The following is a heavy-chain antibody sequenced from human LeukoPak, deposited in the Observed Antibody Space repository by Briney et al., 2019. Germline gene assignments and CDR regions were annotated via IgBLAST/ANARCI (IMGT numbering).Heavy chain of an antibody. V-gene: IGHV3-30*02. Sequence: PGGSLRLSCAASGFTFSSYGMHWVRQAPGKGLEWVAFIRYDGSNKCYADSVKGRFTISRDNSKNTLYLQMNSLRAEDTAVYYCAKDRVVVVPAATGLDYWGQGTLVTVSS. CDR3: AKDRVVVVPAATGLDY. CDR2: IRYDGSNK. D-gene: IGHD2-2*01. J-gene: IGHJ4*02. CDR1: GFTFSSYG.